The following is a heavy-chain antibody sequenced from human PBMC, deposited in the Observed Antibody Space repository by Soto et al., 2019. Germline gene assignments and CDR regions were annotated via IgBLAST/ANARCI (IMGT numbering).Heavy chain of an antibody. CDR1: GFTFSGFW. CDR3: VRVQESSGWGAFGY. D-gene: IGHD6-19*01. CDR2: INGDGSVT. V-gene: IGHV3-74*01. J-gene: IGHJ4*02. Sequence: EVQLVESGGGLVQPGGSLRLSCTASGFTFSGFWMHWVRQAPGKGLVWVSRINGDGSVTNYADSVKGRFTISRDNAKNTLYLQMHSLRVEDTAVYYFVRVQESSGWGAFGYWGQGTLVTVSS.